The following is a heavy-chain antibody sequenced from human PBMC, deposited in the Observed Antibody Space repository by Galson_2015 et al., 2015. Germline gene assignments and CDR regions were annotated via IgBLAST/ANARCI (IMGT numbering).Heavy chain of an antibody. CDR1: GFTFSSCG. CDR2: ISDEGSIK. V-gene: IGHV3-30*18. Sequence: SLRLSCAASGFTFSSCGMHWVRQAPGKGLEWVALISDEGSIKEYADSVKGRFTISRDNSKNTLSLQMNSLRAEDTAIYYCAKDNEGYCSDGHCYSYYYYGTDVWGQGTTVTVSS. J-gene: IGHJ6*02. D-gene: IGHD2-15*01. CDR3: AKDNEGYCSDGHCYSYYYYGTDV.